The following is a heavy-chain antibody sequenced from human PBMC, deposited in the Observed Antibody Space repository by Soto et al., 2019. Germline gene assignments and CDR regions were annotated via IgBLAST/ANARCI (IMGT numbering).Heavy chain of an antibody. J-gene: IGHJ4*02. D-gene: IGHD6-13*01. CDR2: IYYSGST. Sequence: KASETLSLTCTVSGGSISSSSYYWGWIRQPPGKGLEWIGSIYYSGSTYYNPSLKSRVTISVDTSKNQFSLKLSSVTAADTAVYYCARLELFKSSSWYFDYWGQGTLVTVSS. CDR1: GGSISSSSYY. CDR3: ARLELFKSSSWYFDY. V-gene: IGHV4-39*01.